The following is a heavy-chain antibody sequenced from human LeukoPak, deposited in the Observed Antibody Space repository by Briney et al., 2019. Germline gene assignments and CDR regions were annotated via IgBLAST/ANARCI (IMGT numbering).Heavy chain of an antibody. Sequence: SETLSLTCTVSGGSISSSYWSWIRQPPGKGLGWIGYIYYTGSTTYNPSLKSRVTISVDTSKSQFSLNLSSVTAADTAVYYCSKRSSGSRFDPWGQGTLVTVSS. D-gene: IGHD3-10*01. CDR1: GGSISSSY. CDR3: SKRSSGSRFDP. CDR2: IYYTGST. V-gene: IGHV4-59*01. J-gene: IGHJ5*02.